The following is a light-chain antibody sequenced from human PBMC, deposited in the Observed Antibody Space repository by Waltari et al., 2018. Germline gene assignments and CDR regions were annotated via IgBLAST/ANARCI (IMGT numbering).Light chain of an antibody. Sequence: DIVLTQSPAPLSLSPGERATLSCRASQSVSSSYLAWYQQKPGQAPRLLIYGASSRATGIPDRFSGSGSGTDFTLTISRLEPEDFAVYYCQQYGSSPKYTFGQGTKLEIK. J-gene: IGKJ2*01. V-gene: IGKV3-20*01. CDR2: GAS. CDR1: QSVSSSY. CDR3: QQYGSSPKYT.